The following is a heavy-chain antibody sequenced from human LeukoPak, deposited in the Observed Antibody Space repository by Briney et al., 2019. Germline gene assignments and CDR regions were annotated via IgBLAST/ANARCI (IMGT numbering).Heavy chain of an antibody. D-gene: IGHD6-6*01. J-gene: IGHJ4*02. CDR2: IYYSGST. CDR1: GGSISSSSYY. V-gene: IGHV4-39*07. CDR3: ATQTQYGSSYDY. Sequence: PSETLSLTCTVSGGSISSSSYYWGWIRQPPGKGLEWIGSIYYSGSTYYNPSLKSRVTMSVHTSKNQFSLKLDSVTAADTAVYYCATQTQYGSSYDYWGQGTLVTVSS.